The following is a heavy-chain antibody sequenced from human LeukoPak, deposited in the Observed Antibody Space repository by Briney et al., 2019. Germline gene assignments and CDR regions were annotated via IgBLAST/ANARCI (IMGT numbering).Heavy chain of an antibody. CDR3: ARDGRVWFGELLHNDY. V-gene: IGHV1-18*01. D-gene: IGHD3-10*01. CDR2: ISVYSGNT. Sequence: ASVKVSCKASGYTFSSYAMTWVRQAPGQGLEWMGWISVYSGNTNYAQKFQGRVTMTTDTSTSTANMELRSLRSDDTAVYYCARDGRVWFGELLHNDYWGQGTLVTVSS. J-gene: IGHJ4*02. CDR1: GYTFSSYA.